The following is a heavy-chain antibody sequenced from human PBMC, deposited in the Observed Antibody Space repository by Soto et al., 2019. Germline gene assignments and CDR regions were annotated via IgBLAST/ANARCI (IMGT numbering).Heavy chain of an antibody. CDR1: GYTFTSYD. CDR3: ARERTVAGNDY. CDR2: MNPNSGNT. J-gene: IGHJ4*02. V-gene: IGHV1-8*01. Sequence: QVQLVQSGAEVKKPGASVKVSCKASGYTFTSYDINWVRQATGQGLEWMGWMNPNSGNTGYAQKFQGRXTXTWXTSISTAYMELSSLRSEDTAVYYCARERTVAGNDYWGQGTLVTVSS. D-gene: IGHD6-19*01.